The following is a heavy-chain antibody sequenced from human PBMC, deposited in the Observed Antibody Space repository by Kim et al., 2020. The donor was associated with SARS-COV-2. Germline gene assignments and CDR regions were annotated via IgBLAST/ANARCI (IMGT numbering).Heavy chain of an antibody. Sequence: GGSLRLSCAASGFTFSSYSMNWVRQAPGKGLEWVSSISSSSSYIYYADSVKGRFTISRDNAKNSLYLQMNSLRAEDTAVYYCARDLNVLLWFGAPPDYGMDVWGQGTTVTVSS. V-gene: IGHV3-21*01. CDR1: GFTFSSYS. D-gene: IGHD3-10*01. CDR3: ARDLNVLLWFGAPPDYGMDV. CDR2: ISSSSSYI. J-gene: IGHJ6*02.